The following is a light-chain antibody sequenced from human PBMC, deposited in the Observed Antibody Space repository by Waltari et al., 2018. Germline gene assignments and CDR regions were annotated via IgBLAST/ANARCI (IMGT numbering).Light chain of an antibody. CDR1: QSVGTY. V-gene: IGKV3-11*01. Sequence: EIVLTQSPATLSLSPGETATLSCRASQSVGTYLAWYQQKPGQAPRLLIYDASNRATGIPDRFRGSGSGTDFTLTIDSVEPEDFALYYCQQRSSWTPHTFGQGARLEIK. CDR3: QQRSSWTPHT. CDR2: DAS. J-gene: IGKJ2*01.